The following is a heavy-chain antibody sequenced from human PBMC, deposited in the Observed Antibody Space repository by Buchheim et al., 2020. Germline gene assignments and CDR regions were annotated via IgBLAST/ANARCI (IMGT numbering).Heavy chain of an antibody. CDR2: IWYDGSNK. V-gene: IGHV3-33*08. CDR1: GFTFSSYW. CDR3: ARGVCGVVPDYFDY. D-gene: IGHD3-3*01. J-gene: IGHJ4*02. Sequence: VQLVESGGGLVQPGGSLRLSCAASGFTFSSYWMSWVRQAPGKGLEWVAVIWYDGSNKYYADSVKGRFTISRDNSKNPLYLQMNSLRAEDTAVYYCARGVCGVVPDYFDYWGQGTL.